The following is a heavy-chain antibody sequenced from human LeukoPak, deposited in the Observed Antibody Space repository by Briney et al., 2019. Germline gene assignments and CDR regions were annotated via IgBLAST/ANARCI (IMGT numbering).Heavy chain of an antibody. V-gene: IGHV4-59*01. CDR1: GGSISNYY. D-gene: IGHD2-15*01. Sequence: SETLSLTCTVSGGSISNYYWSWIRQPPGKGLECIGYIYYSGSTNYNPSLKSRVTMSVDTSKNQFSLKLSSVTAADTAVYYCASYCSGGNCYPSGFDYWGQGTLVTVSS. CDR3: ASYCSGGNCYPSGFDY. CDR2: IYYSGST. J-gene: IGHJ4*02.